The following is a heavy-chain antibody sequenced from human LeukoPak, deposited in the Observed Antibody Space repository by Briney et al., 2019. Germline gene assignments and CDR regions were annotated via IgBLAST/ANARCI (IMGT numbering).Heavy chain of an antibody. CDR1: GFTFSSYE. CDR2: ISSSGSTI. D-gene: IGHD6-19*01. CDR3: ATEGAVAVY. V-gene: IGHV3-48*03. Sequence: GGSLRLSCAASGFTFSSYEMNRVRQAPGKGLEWVSYISSSGSTIYYADSVKGRFTISRDNAKNSLYLQMNSLRAEDTAVYYCATEGAVAVYWGQGTLVTVSS. J-gene: IGHJ4*02.